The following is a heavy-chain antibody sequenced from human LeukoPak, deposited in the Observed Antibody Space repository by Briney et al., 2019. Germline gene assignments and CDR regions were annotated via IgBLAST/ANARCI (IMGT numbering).Heavy chain of an antibody. CDR3: ARAIPQHYDFWSGYTNSYYMDV. V-gene: IGHV1-18*01. D-gene: IGHD3-3*01. CDR1: GYTLTSYG. J-gene: IGHJ6*03. Sequence: ASVKVSCKASGYTLTSYGISWVRQAPGQGLEWMGWISAYNGNTNYAQKLQGRVTMTTDTSTSTAYMELRSLRSDDTAVYYCARAIPQHYDFWSGYTNSYYMDVWGKGTTVTVSS. CDR2: ISAYNGNT.